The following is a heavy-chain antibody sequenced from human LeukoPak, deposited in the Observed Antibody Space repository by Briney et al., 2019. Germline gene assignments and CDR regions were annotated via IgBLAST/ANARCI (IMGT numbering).Heavy chain of an antibody. CDR3: ARRRYYDSSGYVTWYFDL. J-gene: IGHJ2*01. CDR1: GFTFDDYG. CDR2: INWNGGST. Sequence: GGSLRLSCAASGFTFDDYGMSWVRQAPGKGLEWVSGINWNGGSTGYADSVKGRFTISRDNAKNSLYLQMNSLRAEDTALYYCARRRYYDSSGYVTWYFDLWGRGTLVTVSS. V-gene: IGHV3-20*04. D-gene: IGHD3-22*01.